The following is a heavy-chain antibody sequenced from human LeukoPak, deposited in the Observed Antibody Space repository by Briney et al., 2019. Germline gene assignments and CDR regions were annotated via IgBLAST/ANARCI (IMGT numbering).Heavy chain of an antibody. J-gene: IGHJ4*02. D-gene: IGHD6-19*01. V-gene: IGHV4-59*01. CDR1: GGSISSYY. CDR3: ARAIAVAGTLESFDY. CDR2: IYYSGST. Sequence: SETLSLTCTVSGGSISSYYWSWIRQPPGKGLEWIGYIYYSGSTNYNPSLKSRVTISVDTSKNQFSLKLSSVTAADTAVYYCARAIAVAGTLESFDYWGQGTLVTVSS.